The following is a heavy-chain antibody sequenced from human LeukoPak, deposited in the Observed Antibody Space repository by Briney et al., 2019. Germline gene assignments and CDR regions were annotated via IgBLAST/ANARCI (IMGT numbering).Heavy chain of an antibody. CDR3: AKSPRTTVTPTRPYYYYGMDV. V-gene: IGHV3-23*01. Sequence: PWGSLRLSCAASGFTFSSYAMSWVRQAPGKGLEWVSAISGSGGSTYYADSVKGRFTISRDNSKNTLYLQMNSLRAEDTAVYYCAKSPRTTVTPTRPYYYYGMDVWGQGTTVTVSS. CDR1: GFTFSSYA. CDR2: ISGSGGST. D-gene: IGHD4-11*01. J-gene: IGHJ6*02.